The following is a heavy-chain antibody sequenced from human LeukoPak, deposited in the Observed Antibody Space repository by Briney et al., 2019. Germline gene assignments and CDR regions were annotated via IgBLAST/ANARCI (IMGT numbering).Heavy chain of an antibody. J-gene: IGHJ3*02. V-gene: IGHV3-21*01. Sequence: PGGSLRLSCAASGFTFSSYTMNWVRQAPGKGLEWVAAISSSSRDIFYADSVKGRFSISRDNTHNSLSLRMDSLRAEDTAVYYCARDSEQWLPVDDAFDIWGQGTMVTVSS. CDR1: GFTFSSYT. D-gene: IGHD6-19*01. CDR3: ARDSEQWLPVDDAFDI. CDR2: ISSSSRDI.